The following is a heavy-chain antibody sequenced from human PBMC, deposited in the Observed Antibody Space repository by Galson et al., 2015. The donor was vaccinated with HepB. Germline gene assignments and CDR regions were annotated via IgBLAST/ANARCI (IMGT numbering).Heavy chain of an antibody. V-gene: IGHV3-43*01. Sequence: SLRLSCAASGFTFDDYTMHWVRQAPGKGLEWVSLISWDGGSTYYADSVKGRFTISRDNSKNSLYLQMNSLRTEDTALYYCAKSLQTMVRRDLIDYWGQGTLVTVSS. J-gene: IGHJ4*02. CDR1: GFTFDDYT. D-gene: IGHD3-10*01. CDR2: ISWDGGST. CDR3: AKSLQTMVRRDLIDY.